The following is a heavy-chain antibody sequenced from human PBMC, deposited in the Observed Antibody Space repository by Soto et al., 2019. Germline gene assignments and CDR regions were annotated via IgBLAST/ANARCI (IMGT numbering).Heavy chain of an antibody. CDR2: IIPIFGTA. CDR1: GGTFSNYA. Sequence: SVKVSCKASGGTFSNYAISWVRQAPGQGLEWMGGIIPIFGTANYAQKFQGRVTITADESTSTAYMELSSLRSEDTAVCYCARDEDTAMVSYYYYGMDVWGQGTTVTVSS. V-gene: IGHV1-69*13. J-gene: IGHJ6*02. D-gene: IGHD5-18*01. CDR3: ARDEDTAMVSYYYYGMDV.